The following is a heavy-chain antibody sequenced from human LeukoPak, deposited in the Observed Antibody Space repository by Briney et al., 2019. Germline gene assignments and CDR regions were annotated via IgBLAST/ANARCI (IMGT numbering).Heavy chain of an antibody. CDR3: ARANHPTYYDSSGYYQDY. V-gene: IGHV3-74*01. J-gene: IGHJ4*02. CDR2: ISSDGSGT. Sequence: GGSLRLSCAVSGFTFSSYWMHWVRQAPGKGLVWVSRISSDGSGTSYADSVKGRFTIFRDNAKNTLYLQMNSLRAEDTGVYYCARANHPTYYDSSGYYQDYWGQGTLVTVSS. D-gene: IGHD3-22*01. CDR1: GFTFSSYW.